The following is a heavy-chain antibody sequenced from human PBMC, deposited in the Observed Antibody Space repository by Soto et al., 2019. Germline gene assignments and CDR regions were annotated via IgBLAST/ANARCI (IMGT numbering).Heavy chain of an antibody. CDR1: GFTFNNYA. Sequence: EVQLLESGGGLAQPGGSLRLSCEASGFTFNNYAMNWVRQAPGKGLEWVSSVSKNGDFTNHADSVTGRFTISRDNARNTVSLQMNSLRVEDTAVYYCAKAGNYNDRSGYYYFDQWGQGVLVTVSS. CDR2: VSKNGDFT. J-gene: IGHJ4*02. D-gene: IGHD3-22*01. CDR3: AKAGNYNDRSGYYYFDQ. V-gene: IGHV3-23*01.